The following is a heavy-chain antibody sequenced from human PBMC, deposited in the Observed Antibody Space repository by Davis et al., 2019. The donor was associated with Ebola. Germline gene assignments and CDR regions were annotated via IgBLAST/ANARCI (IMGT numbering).Heavy chain of an antibody. V-gene: IGHV3-7*01. CDR2: IKQDGSEK. J-gene: IGHJ6*02. CDR1: GFTFSSYA. CDR3: ARGGGGYSSSWYYYYYGMDV. D-gene: IGHD6-13*01. Sequence: GESLKISCTASGFTFSSYAMSWVRQAPGKGLEWVANIKQDGSEKYYVDSVKGRFTISRDNAKNSLYLQMNSLRAEDTAVYYCARGGGGYSSSWYYYYYGMDVWGQGTTVTVSS.